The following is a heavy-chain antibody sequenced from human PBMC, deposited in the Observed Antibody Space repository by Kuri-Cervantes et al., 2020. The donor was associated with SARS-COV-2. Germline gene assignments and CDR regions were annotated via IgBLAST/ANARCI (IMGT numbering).Heavy chain of an antibody. J-gene: IGHJ4*02. Sequence: GGSLRLSCAASGFTFSSYEMNWVRQAPGKGLEWISYISSSGSTIYYADSVKGRFTISRDNAKKSLYLQMNSLRDEDTAVYYCARVTYSTSPTPFDFWGQGTLVTVSS. D-gene: IGHD6-13*01. V-gene: IGHV3-48*03. CDR3: ARVTYSTSPTPFDF. CDR1: GFTFSSYE. CDR2: ISSSGSTI.